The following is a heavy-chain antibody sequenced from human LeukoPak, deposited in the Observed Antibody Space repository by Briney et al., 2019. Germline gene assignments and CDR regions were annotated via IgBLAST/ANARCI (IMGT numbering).Heavy chain of an antibody. Sequence: PGGSLRLSCAGSGFTFSSYWMHWVRQAPGKGLVWVSRINSDARSTSYADSVKGRFTISRDNAKNTLYLQMNSLRAEDTAVYYCARGADTGYSSDSWGQGTLVTVSS. V-gene: IGHV3-74*01. J-gene: IGHJ5*02. D-gene: IGHD6-19*01. CDR2: INSDARST. CDR3: ARGADTGYSSDS. CDR1: GFTFSSYW.